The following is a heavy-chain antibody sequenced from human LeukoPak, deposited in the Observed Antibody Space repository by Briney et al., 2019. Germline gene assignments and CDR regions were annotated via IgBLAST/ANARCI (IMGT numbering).Heavy chain of an antibody. CDR2: IYSGGST. CDR1: GFTVSSNY. J-gene: IGHJ6*03. Sequence: SGGSLRLSCAASGFTVSSNYMSWVRQAPGEGLEWVSVIYSGGSTYYADSVKGRFTISRDNSKNTLYLQMNSLRAEDTAVYYCARDRLSSTSYYMDVWGKGTTVTVSS. CDR3: ARDRLSSTSYYMDV. D-gene: IGHD2-2*01. V-gene: IGHV3-66*02.